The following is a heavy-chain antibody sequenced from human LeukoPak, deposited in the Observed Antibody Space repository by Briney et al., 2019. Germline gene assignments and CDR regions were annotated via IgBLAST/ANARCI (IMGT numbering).Heavy chain of an antibody. CDR2: ISSDNNII. CDR1: GFTFSTYG. V-gene: IGHV3-48*01. D-gene: IGHD6-6*01. J-gene: IGHJ6*04. CDR3: AKGGRSLVSSSLLVDV. Sequence: GGSLRLSCAASGFTFSTYGMNWVRQAPGKGLEWISYISSDNNIIYYADSVKGRFTISRDNSKNTLYLQMNSLRAEDTAVYYCAKGGRSLVSSSLLVDVWGKGTTVTVSS.